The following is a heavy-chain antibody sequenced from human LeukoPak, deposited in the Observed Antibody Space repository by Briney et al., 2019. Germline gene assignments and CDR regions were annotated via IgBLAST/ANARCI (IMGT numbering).Heavy chain of an antibody. J-gene: IGHJ4*02. V-gene: IGHV3-21*01. CDR3: ARDYYGDYYFDS. D-gene: IGHD4-17*01. CDR2: ISRSSRYI. CDR1: GFTFTSYS. Sequence: GGSLRLSCAASGFTFTSYSMNWVRQAPGKGLEWVSSISRSSRYIYYADSVKGRFTISRDNAKNSLYLQMNSLRAEDTAVYYCARDYYGDYYFDSWGRGTLVTVSS.